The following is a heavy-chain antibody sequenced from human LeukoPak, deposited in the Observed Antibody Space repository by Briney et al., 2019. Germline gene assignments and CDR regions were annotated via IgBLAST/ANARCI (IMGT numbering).Heavy chain of an antibody. D-gene: IGHD3-9*01. CDR1: GFTFSSYW. Sequence: GGSLRLSCAASGFTFSSYWMNWVRQAPGKGLEWVANIKQDGSEKYYVDSVKGRFTISRDNAKNSLYLQMNSLRAEDTAVYYCARDMRYFDWFRPRASFDYWGQGTLVTVSS. CDR3: ARDMRYFDWFRPRASFDY. CDR2: IKQDGSEK. V-gene: IGHV3-7*01. J-gene: IGHJ4*02.